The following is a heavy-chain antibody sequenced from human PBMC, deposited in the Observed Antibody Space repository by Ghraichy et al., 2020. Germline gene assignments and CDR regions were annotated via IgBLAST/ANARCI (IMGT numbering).Heavy chain of an antibody. CDR1: GGSISSYY. CDR2: IYYSGST. Sequence: SETLSLTCTVSGGSISSYYWSWIRQPPGKGLEWIGYIYYSGSTIYNPSLKSRVTISLDTSKNQFSLNLSSVTAADTAVYYCARLPGDDYGPSGPDYWGQGTLVTVSS. CDR3: ARLPGDDYGPSGPDY. J-gene: IGHJ4*02. D-gene: IGHD4/OR15-4a*01. V-gene: IGHV4-59*01.